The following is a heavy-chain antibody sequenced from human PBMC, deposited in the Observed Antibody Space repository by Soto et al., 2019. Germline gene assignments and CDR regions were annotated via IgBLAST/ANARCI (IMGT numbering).Heavy chain of an antibody. CDR1: GFTFSSYY. CDR2: IWYDGRNK. Sequence: QVQLVESGGGVVQPGRSLRLSCAASGFTFSSYYMHWVRQAPGKGLEWVAVIWYDGRNKNYADSVKGRFTISRDNSKNTLYLHMNGLRREVTAVYYCAGDYDSTGYSPLFDYWGQGTLVTVSS. V-gene: IGHV3-33*01. J-gene: IGHJ4*02. CDR3: AGDYDSTGYSPLFDY. D-gene: IGHD3-22*01.